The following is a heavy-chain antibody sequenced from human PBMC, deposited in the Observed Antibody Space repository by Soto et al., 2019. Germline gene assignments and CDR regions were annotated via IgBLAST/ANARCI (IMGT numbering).Heavy chain of an antibody. CDR1: GGSISSGGYY. J-gene: IGHJ4*02. D-gene: IGHD2-21*02. CDR3: AMMGGGNSAGLLY. CDR2: IYYSRST. V-gene: IGHV4-31*03. Sequence: QVQLQESGPGLVKPSQTLSLTCTVSGGSISSGGYYWSWIRQHPGKGLEWIGYIYYSRSTYYNPSLMSRVTISVGTSKIQFSLKLSSVTAADTAVYYCAMMGGGNSAGLLYWGLGTLVTVSS.